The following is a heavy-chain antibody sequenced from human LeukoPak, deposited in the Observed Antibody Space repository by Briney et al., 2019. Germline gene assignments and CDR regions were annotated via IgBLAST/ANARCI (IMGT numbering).Heavy chain of an antibody. D-gene: IGHD6-19*01. J-gene: IGHJ5*02. CDR3: ARLKGYSSGWYESPGWFDP. CDR2: IYYSGST. Sequence: SETLSLTCTVSGGSISSSSYYWGWIRQPPGKGLEWIGSIYYSGSTYYNPSLKSRVTISVDTSKNQFSLKLSSVTAADTAVYYCARLKGYSSGWYESPGWFDPWGQGTLVTVSS. CDR1: GGSISSSSYY. V-gene: IGHV4-39*01.